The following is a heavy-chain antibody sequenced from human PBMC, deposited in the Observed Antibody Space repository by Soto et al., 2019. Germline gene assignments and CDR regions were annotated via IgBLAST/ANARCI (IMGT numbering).Heavy chain of an antibody. J-gene: IGHJ5*02. V-gene: IGHV4-39*01. CDR3: ARLHLWFGELLGWFDP. CDR2: IYYSGST. D-gene: IGHD3-10*01. Sequence: SETLSLTCTVSGGSISSSSYYWGWIRQPPGKGLEWIGSIYYSGSTYYNPSLKSRVTISVDTSKDQFSLKLSSVTAADTAVYYCARLHLWFGELLGWFDPWGQGTLVTVSS. CDR1: GGSISSSSYY.